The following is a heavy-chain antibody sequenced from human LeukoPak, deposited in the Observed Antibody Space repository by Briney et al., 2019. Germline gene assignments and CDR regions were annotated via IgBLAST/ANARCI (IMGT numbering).Heavy chain of an antibody. CDR1: GGSFSGYY. CDR3: ARWGGSGFDY. Sequence: PSETLSLTCAVYGGSFSGYYWSWIRQPPGKGLEWIGYIYYSGSTNYNPSLKSRVTISVDTSKNQFSLKLNSVTAADTAVYYCARWGGSGFDYWGQGTLVTVSS. CDR2: IYYSGST. J-gene: IGHJ4*02. V-gene: IGHV4-59*08. D-gene: IGHD3-16*01.